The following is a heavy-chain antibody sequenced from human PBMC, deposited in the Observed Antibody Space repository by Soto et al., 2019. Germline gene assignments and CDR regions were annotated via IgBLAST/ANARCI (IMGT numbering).Heavy chain of an antibody. D-gene: IGHD3-10*01. CDR3: ARFSRRFTIDY. CDR1: GGSISSSSYY. J-gene: IGHJ4*02. Sequence: QLQLQESGPGLVKPSETLSLTCTVSGGSISSSSYYWGWIRQPPGKGLEWIGSIYYSGSTYYNPSLKSRVTISVDTSKNQSSLKLSSVTAADTAVYYCARFSRRFTIDYWGQGTLVTVSS. V-gene: IGHV4-39*01. CDR2: IYYSGST.